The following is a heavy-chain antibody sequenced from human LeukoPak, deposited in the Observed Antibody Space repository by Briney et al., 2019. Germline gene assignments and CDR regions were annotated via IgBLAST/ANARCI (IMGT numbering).Heavy chain of an antibody. CDR3: ARDQYYGSGSYGYYYCMDV. V-gene: IGHV3-74*01. CDR1: GFTFSSYW. Sequence: PGGSLRLSCAASGFTFSSYWMHWVRQAPGKGLVWVSRINSDGSSTSYADSVKGRFTISRDSAKNTLYLQMNSLRAEDTAVYYCARDQYYGSGSYGYYYCMDVWGKGTTVTISS. J-gene: IGHJ6*03. CDR2: INSDGSST. D-gene: IGHD3-10*01.